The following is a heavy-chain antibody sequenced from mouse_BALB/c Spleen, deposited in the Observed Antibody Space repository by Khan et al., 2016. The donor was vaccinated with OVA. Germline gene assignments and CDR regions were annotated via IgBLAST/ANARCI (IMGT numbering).Heavy chain of an antibody. Sequence: EVQLVESGPGLVKPSQSLSLTCTVTGYSITSGYGWNWIRQFPGNKLEWMGYIRYSGRTNYNPSLKRRISITRDTSKNQFFLQLNSVTTEDTATYYCAKTARIKYWGQGTTLTVSS. J-gene: IGHJ2*01. CDR1: GYSITSGYG. V-gene: IGHV3-1*02. CDR3: AKTARIKY. D-gene: IGHD1-2*01. CDR2: IRYSGRT.